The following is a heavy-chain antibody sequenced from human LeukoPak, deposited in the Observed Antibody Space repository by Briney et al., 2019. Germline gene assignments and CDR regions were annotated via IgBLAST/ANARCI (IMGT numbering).Heavy chain of an antibody. D-gene: IGHD6-13*01. CDR1: GYTFTSYG. J-gene: IGHJ6*03. CDR2: ISAYNGNT. CDR3: AREGYSSSWWRPLYYYYMDV. V-gene: IGHV1-18*01. Sequence: ASVKVSCKASGYTFTSYGISWVRQAPGQGLEWMGWISAYNGNTNYAQKLQGRVTMTTDTSTSTAYMELRSLRSDDTAVYYCAREGYSSSWWRPLYYYYMDVWGKGTTVTVS.